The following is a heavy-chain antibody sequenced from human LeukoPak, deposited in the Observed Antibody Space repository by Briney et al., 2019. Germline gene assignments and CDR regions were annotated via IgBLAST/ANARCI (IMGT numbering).Heavy chain of an antibody. Sequence: GRSLRLSCAASGFTFDDYAMHWVRQAPGKGREGGSGISWNSGSIGYADSVKGRFTISRDNAKNSLYLQMNSLRAEDTALYYCAKDVAARLQYYYYGMDVWGQGTTVTASS. CDR3: AKDVAARLQYYYYGMDV. CDR2: ISWNSGSI. J-gene: IGHJ6*02. V-gene: IGHV3-9*01. CDR1: GFTFDDYA. D-gene: IGHD6-6*01.